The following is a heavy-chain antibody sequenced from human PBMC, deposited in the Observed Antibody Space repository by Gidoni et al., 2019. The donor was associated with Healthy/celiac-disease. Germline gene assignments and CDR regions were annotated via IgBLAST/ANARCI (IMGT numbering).Heavy chain of an antibody. CDR1: GYSISSGYY. CDR3: ARDDPDYGDYAYY. CDR2: IYHSGST. J-gene: IGHJ4*02. V-gene: IGHV4-38-2*02. Sequence: QVQLQESGPGLVKPSETLSLTCAVSGYSISSGYYWGWIRQPPGKGLEWIGSIYHSGSTYYNPSLKSRVTISVDTSKNQFSLKLSSVTAADTAVYYCARDDPDYGDYAYYWGQGTLVTVSS. D-gene: IGHD4-17*01.